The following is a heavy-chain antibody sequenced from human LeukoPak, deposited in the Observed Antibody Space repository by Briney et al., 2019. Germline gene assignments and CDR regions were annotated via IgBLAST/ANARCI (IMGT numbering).Heavy chain of an antibody. CDR1: GFTLSRYW. V-gene: IGHV3-74*01. Sequence: GGSLRLSCAASGFTLSRYWMQWVRQAPGKGRVGVSRIYMDGSSTIYADYVKGRFTISRDNAKNTPDMQMNSLRVEDTAVYYCARGGFSRDGNDSNAFDIWGQGTMVTVSS. CDR2: IYMDGSST. J-gene: IGHJ3*02. D-gene: IGHD2-15*01. CDR3: ARGGFSRDGNDSNAFDI.